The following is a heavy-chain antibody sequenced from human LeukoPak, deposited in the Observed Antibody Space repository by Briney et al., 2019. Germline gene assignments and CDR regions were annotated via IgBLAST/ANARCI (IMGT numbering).Heavy chain of an antibody. CDR3: ARVGRGVVPAGGDY. CDR1: GFTFSSYW. Sequence: GGSLRLSCAASGFTFSSYWMNWVRQAPGKGLEWVSSISSSSSYIYYADSVKGRFTISRDNAKNSLYLQMNSLRAEDTAVYYCARVGRGVVPAGGDYWGQGTLVTVSS. CDR2: ISSSSSYI. D-gene: IGHD2-2*01. J-gene: IGHJ4*02. V-gene: IGHV3-21*01.